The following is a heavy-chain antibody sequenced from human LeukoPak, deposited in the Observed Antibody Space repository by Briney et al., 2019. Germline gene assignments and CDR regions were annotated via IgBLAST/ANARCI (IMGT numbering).Heavy chain of an antibody. CDR1: GFTFSSYW. D-gene: IGHD3-10*01. J-gene: IGHJ4*02. CDR3: ARAGQEWFGELGFDQ. V-gene: IGHV3-7*01. CDR2: IKQGGSEK. Sequence: GGSLRLSCAASGFTFSSYWMSWVRQAPGKGLEWVANIKQGGSEKYYVDSVKGRFTTSRDNAKNSLYLQTNSLRAEDTAVYYCARAGQEWFGELGFDQWGQGTLVIVSS.